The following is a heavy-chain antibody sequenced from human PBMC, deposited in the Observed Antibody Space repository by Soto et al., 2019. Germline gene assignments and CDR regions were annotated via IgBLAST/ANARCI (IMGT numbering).Heavy chain of an antibody. Sequence: QVLLHESGPGLVKPSGTLSLTCTVSGVSISRGDWWSWVRQAPGKELQWIGEIHHSAGTSSHPSLRSRVSLSVVTSKNQFSLNLKSVTAADTGVYYCARLVYDTRLNYLYLDSWGQGLLVTLSS. V-gene: IGHV4-4*02. D-gene: IGHD3-22*01. CDR3: ARLVYDTRLNYLYLDS. CDR2: IHHSAGT. J-gene: IGHJ4*02. CDR1: GVSISRGDW.